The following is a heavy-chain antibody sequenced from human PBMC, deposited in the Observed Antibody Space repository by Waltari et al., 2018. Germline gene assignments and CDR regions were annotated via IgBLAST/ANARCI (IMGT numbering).Heavy chain of an antibody. Sequence: GWVRRPPGQGLEWRATMSYSGTTYSSPSRKGRVTISRDTSKNQVSLRWGSVTAADTAVYYCATYIGASIGTAAFDVWGQGTKVTVSS. V-gene: IGHV4-39*01. CDR3: ATYIGASIGTAAFDV. J-gene: IGHJ3*01. D-gene: IGHD5-12*01. CDR2: MSYSGTT.